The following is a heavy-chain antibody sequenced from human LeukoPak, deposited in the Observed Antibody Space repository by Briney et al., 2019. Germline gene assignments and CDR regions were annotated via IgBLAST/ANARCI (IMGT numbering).Heavy chain of an antibody. D-gene: IGHD6-19*01. V-gene: IGHV3-23*01. CDR3: AKVSGSRWYFDY. CDR2: IIPSGGST. J-gene: IGHJ4*02. CDR1: GFTFSSYA. Sequence: GGSLRLSCAASGFTFSSYAMSWVRQAPGKGLEWVSAIIPSGGSTYYADSVKGRFTISTDNSKNTLYPQMNSLRAEDTAVYYCAKVSGSRWYFDYWGQGTLVTVSS.